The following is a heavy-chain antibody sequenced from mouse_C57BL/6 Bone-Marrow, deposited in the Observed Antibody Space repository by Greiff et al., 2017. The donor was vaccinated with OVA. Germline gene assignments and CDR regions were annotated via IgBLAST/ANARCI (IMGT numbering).Heavy chain of an antibody. CDR1: GYTFTSYT. CDR2: INPSSGYN. V-gene: IGHV1-4*01. Sequence: QVQLQQSGAELARPGASVKMSCKASGYTFTSYTMHWVKQRPGQGLEWIGNINPSSGYNKYNQKFKDKATLTADKSSSTAYMQLSSLTSADSAVYYCARGLYYYFAYWGQGTTLTVSS. CDR3: ARGLYYYFAY. D-gene: IGHD2-1*01. J-gene: IGHJ2*01.